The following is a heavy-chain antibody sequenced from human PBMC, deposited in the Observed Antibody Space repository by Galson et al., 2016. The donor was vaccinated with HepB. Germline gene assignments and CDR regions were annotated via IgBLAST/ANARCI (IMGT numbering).Heavy chain of an antibody. CDR3: ARDLVEMDV. D-gene: IGHD2-8*02. J-gene: IGHJ6*02. V-gene: IGHV1-2*06. Sequence: SVKVSCKASGYTFTDYYMHWVRQAPGQGLQWMGRINPHSGGTNSAQNFQGRVTMTRDTAISTAYMELSSLSSDDTAVYYCARDLVEMDVWGQGTTVAVSS. CDR1: GYTFTDYY. CDR2: INPHSGGT.